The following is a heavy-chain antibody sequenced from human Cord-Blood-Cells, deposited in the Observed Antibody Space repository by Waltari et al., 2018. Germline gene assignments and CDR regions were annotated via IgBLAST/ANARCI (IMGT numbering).Heavy chain of an antibody. CDR3: ATLGSSSSSAVDI. CDR1: GYTFTDYY. Sequence: EVQLVQSGAEVKKPVATVKISCKVSGYTFTDYYMHWVQQAPGKALEWMGRVEPEDGETIYAETFQGRVTITADTSTDTAYMELSSRRSEDTAVYYCATLGSSSSSAVDIWGQGTMVTVSS. V-gene: IGHV1-69-2*01. J-gene: IGHJ3*02. CDR2: VEPEDGET. D-gene: IGHD6-6*01.